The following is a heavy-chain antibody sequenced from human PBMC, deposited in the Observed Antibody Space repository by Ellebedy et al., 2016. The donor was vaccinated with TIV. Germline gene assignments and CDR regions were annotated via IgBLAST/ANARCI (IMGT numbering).Heavy chain of an antibody. Sequence: GESLKISXAASGFTFRNYAMNWVRQAPGKGLEWVSGISGRGDNTYYAESVKGRLTISRDNSRNTVDLQMNSLRAEDMAVYYCAKGTDVLRFLEWFSDWGQGTRVSVSS. CDR2: ISGRGDNT. V-gene: IGHV3-23*01. CDR1: GFTFRNYA. J-gene: IGHJ4*02. D-gene: IGHD3-3*01. CDR3: AKGTDVLRFLEWFSD.